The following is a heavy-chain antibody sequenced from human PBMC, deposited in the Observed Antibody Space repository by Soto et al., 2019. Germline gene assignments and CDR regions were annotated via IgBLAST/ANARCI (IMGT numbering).Heavy chain of an antibody. V-gene: IGHV1-2*02. Sequence: QVQLVQSGAEVKKPGASVKVSCKASGYTFTGYNMHWVRQAPGQGLEWMGWINPNSGATDFAQKFQGRVTMTRDTSISTAYMELIRLRSDDTAMHYCARVRVASGWYNSPDYWGQGTLVTVSS. CDR3: ARVRVASGWYNSPDY. J-gene: IGHJ4*02. D-gene: IGHD6-19*01. CDR2: INPNSGAT. CDR1: GYTFTGYN.